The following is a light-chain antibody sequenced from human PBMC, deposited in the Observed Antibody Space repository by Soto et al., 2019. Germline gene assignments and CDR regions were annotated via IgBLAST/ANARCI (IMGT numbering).Light chain of an antibody. J-gene: IGKJ2*01. V-gene: IGKV3-11*01. CDR3: QQRSNWLMYT. CDR1: QSVSSY. Sequence: EVVLTQSPATLSLSPGERATLSCRASQSVSSYLAWYQQQPGQAPRLLIYDASNRATGIPARFSGSGSGTDFTLTISSPEPEDFAVYYCQQRSNWLMYTFGQGTKPEIK. CDR2: DAS.